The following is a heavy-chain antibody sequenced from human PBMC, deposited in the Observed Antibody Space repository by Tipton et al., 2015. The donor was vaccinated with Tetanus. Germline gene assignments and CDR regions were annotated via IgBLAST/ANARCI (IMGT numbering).Heavy chain of an antibody. J-gene: IGHJ4*02. Sequence: AASGFTFSSYAMSWVRQAPGKGLEWASAISGSGGSTYYADSVKGRFTISRDNSKNTLYLQMSSLRAEDTAVYYCAREDIVVVVAAKVGGIGYWGQGTLVTVSS. CDR2: ISGSGGST. D-gene: IGHD2-15*01. CDR3: AREDIVVVVAAKVGGIGY. CDR1: GFTFSSYA. V-gene: IGHV3-23*01.